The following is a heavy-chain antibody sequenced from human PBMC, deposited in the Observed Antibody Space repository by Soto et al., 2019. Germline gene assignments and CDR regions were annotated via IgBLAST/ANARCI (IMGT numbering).Heavy chain of an antibody. CDR1: GFTFSSYS. D-gene: IGHD1-7*01. Sequence: PGGSLRLSCAASGFTFSSYSMRWVRQAPGKGLEWVSGISGSGGITYYVDSVKGRFTISRDNSQNTLYLQMNSLRAEDTAVYYCAKAGTTSGFYYTDVWGKGTTVTVSS. CDR2: ISGSGGIT. J-gene: IGHJ6*03. CDR3: AKAGTTSGFYYTDV. V-gene: IGHV3-23*01.